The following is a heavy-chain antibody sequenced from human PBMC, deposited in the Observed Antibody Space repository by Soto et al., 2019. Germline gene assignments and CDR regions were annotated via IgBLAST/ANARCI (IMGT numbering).Heavy chain of an antibody. D-gene: IGHD3-22*01. CDR3: ARDPCDYYDSSDRDY. Sequence: PGGSLRLSCAASGFTFSSYSMNWVRQAPGKGLEWVSSISSSSSYIYYADSVKGRFTISRDNAKNSLYLQINSLRAEDTVLYYCARDPCDYYDSSDRDYWGQGTLVTVSS. V-gene: IGHV3-21*01. J-gene: IGHJ4*02. CDR1: GFTFSSYS. CDR2: ISSSSSYI.